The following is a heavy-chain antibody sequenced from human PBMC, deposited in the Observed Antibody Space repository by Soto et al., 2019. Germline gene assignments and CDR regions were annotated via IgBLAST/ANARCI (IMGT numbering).Heavy chain of an antibody. CDR2: IYWDDDK. CDR3: AHRVLRTVFGLVTTTAIYFDF. V-gene: IGHV2-5*02. Sequence: QITLNESGPTVVRPTETLTLTCRFSGFSLTTSGVGVGWIRQSPGKAPEWLALIYWDDDKRYSASLKSRLTIPKAPSKNQVVLTVSDLDPTDTATYYCAHRVLRTVFGLVTTTAIYFDFWGQGTPVAVSS. CDR1: GFSLTTSGVG. D-gene: IGHD3-3*01. J-gene: IGHJ4*02.